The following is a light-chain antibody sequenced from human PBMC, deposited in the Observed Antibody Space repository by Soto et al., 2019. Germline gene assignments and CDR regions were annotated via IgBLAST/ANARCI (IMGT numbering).Light chain of an antibody. V-gene: IGLV1-44*01. J-gene: IGLJ1*01. Sequence: QSVLTQPPSASGTPGQRVIISCSGSSSNIGSNTVNWYQQLPGAAPKLLIQSNNQRPSGVPDRFSGSQSGTSASLAISGLQSEDEADYYCAVSDDSLNGYVFGTGTKVTVL. CDR1: SSNIGSNT. CDR3: AVSDDSLNGYV. CDR2: SNN.